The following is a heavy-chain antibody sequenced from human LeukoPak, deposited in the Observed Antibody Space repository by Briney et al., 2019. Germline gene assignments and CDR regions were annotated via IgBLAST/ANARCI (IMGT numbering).Heavy chain of an antibody. CDR2: ISSSSSYI. CDR1: GFTFSSYS. V-gene: IGHV3-21*01. Sequence: GGSLRISCAASGFTFSSYSMNWVRQAPGKGLEWVSSISSSSSYIYYADSVKGRFTISRDNAKNSLYLQMNSLRAEDTAVYYCARDRVATILGAFDYWGQGTLVTVSS. CDR3: ARDRVATILGAFDY. D-gene: IGHD5-12*01. J-gene: IGHJ4*02.